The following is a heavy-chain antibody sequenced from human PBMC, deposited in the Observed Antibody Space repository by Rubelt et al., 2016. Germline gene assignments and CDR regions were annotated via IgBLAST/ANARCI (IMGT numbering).Heavy chain of an antibody. V-gene: IGHV3-7*01. D-gene: IGHD1-26*01. CDR2: IKQDESEK. Sequence: GRSLRLSCAASGFTFSSSAMSWVRQAPGKGLEWVANIKQDESEKYYVDSVTGRFTISRDNAKNSLYLQMNSLRAEDTAVYYCAREGAAGAFDIWGQGTMVTVSS. J-gene: IGHJ3*02. CDR1: GFTFSSSA. CDR3: AREGAAGAFDI.